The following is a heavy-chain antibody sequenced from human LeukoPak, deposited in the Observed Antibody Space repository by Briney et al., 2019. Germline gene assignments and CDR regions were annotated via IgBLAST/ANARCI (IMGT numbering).Heavy chain of an antibody. CDR1: GGSVSSHY. CDR3: ARDGTVATNWFDP. D-gene: IGHD5-12*01. J-gene: IGHJ5*02. CDR2: IKSSGSS. V-gene: IGHV4-59*02. Sequence: SETLSLTCTVSGGSVSSHYWSWIRQPPGKGLEWIGYIKSSGSSNYNPSLKSRVTISMDTSKNQFSLRLNSVTAADTAVYYCARDGTVATNWFDPWGQGTLVTVSS.